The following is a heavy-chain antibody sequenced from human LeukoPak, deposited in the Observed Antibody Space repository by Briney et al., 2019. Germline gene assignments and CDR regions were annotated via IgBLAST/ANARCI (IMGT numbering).Heavy chain of an antibody. CDR2: ISGSGSTK. D-gene: IGHD6-13*01. Sequence: GGSLRLSCAASGFNFSNYAMNWVRQAPGKGLEWVSHISGSGSTKIFADSVKGRFTISRDNAENSLYLQVNSLRAEDTAVYYCARVGSIAAAGTPDYWGQGTLVTVSS. V-gene: IGHV3-48*03. CDR3: ARVGSIAAAGTPDY. CDR1: GFNFSNYA. J-gene: IGHJ4*02.